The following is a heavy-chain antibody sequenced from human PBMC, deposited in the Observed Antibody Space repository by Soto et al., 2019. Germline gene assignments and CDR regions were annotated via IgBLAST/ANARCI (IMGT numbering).Heavy chain of an antibody. CDR2: IRSRPNGGTT. J-gene: IGHJ4*02. CDR3: TRHQLGPYDY. V-gene: IGHV3-49*03. D-gene: IGHD1-1*01. Sequence: EVQLVESGGGLVQPGRSLRLSCTVSGFTFGDYGMSWFRQAPGKGLEWVGFIRSRPNGGTTEYAASVKGRFTISRDDSKSIAYLQMNSLKTEDTAVYYCTRHQLGPYDYWGQGTLVTVSS. CDR1: GFTFGDYG.